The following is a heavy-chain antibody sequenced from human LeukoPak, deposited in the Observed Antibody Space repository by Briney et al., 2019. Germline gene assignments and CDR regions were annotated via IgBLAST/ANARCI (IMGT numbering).Heavy chain of an antibody. D-gene: IGHD3-3*01. CDR1: GGSISSYY. V-gene: IGHV4-59*01. CDR3: ARGLFGVFDY. J-gene: IGHJ4*02. Sequence: SETLSLTWTVSGGSISSYYWSWIRQPPGKGLEWIGYIYYSGSTNYNPSLKSRVTISVDTSKNQFSLKLSSVTAADTAVYYCARGLFGVFDYWGQGTLVTVSS. CDR2: IYYSGST.